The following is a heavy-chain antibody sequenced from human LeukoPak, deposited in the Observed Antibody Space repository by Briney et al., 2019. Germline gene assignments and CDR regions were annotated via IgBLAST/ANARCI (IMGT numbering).Heavy chain of an antibody. V-gene: IGHV3-74*01. CDR1: GFTFNNYW. D-gene: IGHD3-10*01. CDR2: INSDGSST. Sequence: GGSLRLSCAASGFTFNNYWMHWVRQAPGKGLVWVSRINSDGSSTSYADSAKGRFTISRDNAKNTLYLQMNSLRAEDTAVYYCARYQYGSGMDVWGQGTTVTVSS. J-gene: IGHJ6*02. CDR3: ARYQYGSGMDV.